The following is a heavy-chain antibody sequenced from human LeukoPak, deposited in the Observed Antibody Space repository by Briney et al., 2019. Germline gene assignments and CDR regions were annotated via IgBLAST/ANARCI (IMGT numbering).Heavy chain of an antibody. CDR3: SGKNLTPWPAGLDV. CDR2: SGST. Sequence: AETLSLTCTASGGSFSDYYWTWIRQPPGKGLEWIGYSGSTNHNPSLKSRVTISVDTSKRHFSLTLSSVTEADTAVYYGSGKNLTPWPAGLDVWGQGTTVIVS. D-gene: IGHD3-9*01. V-gene: IGHV4-59*01. CDR1: GGSFSDYY. J-gene: IGHJ6*02.